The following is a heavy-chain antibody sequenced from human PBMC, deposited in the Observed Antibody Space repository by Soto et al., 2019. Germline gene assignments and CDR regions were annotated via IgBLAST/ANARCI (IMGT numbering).Heavy chain of an antibody. CDR3: AKESTMIVAIDY. D-gene: IGHD3-22*01. CDR2: ISYDGSNK. V-gene: IGHV3-30*18. CDR1: GFTFSSYG. Sequence: VGSLRLSCAASGFTFSSYGMHWVRQAPGKGLEWVAVISYDGSNKYYADSVKGRFTISRDNSKNTLYLQMNSLRAEDTAVYYCAKESTMIVAIDYWGQGTLVTVSS. J-gene: IGHJ4*02.